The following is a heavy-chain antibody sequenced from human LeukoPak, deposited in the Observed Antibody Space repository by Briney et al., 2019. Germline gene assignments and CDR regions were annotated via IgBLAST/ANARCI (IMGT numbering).Heavy chain of an antibody. Sequence: PSETLSLTCTVSGGSISSYYWSWIRQSPGKGLEWIGYIYYSGSTNYNPSLKSRVTISVDTSKNQFSLKLSSVTAADTAVYYCARVRAAAGDAFDIWGQGTMVTVSS. CDR1: GGSISSYY. D-gene: IGHD6-13*01. V-gene: IGHV4-59*12. CDR2: IYYSGST. J-gene: IGHJ3*02. CDR3: ARVRAAAGDAFDI.